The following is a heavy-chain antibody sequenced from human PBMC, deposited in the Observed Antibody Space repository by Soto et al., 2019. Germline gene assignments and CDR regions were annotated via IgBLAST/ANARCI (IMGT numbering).Heavy chain of an antibody. V-gene: IGHV3-66*01. CDR1: GSTVRSNH. D-gene: IGHD4-17*01. CDR2: IYGDGRT. J-gene: IGHJ4*02. CDR3: ARDLPEYGDSLR. Sequence: DVQVVESWGALVQPGGSLRLSCAVSGSTVRSNHMSWVRQAPVKGLECVSVIYGDGRTYYADSVKGRFTVSRDNSKTTVYLQMNNLRADDTAISYCARDLPEYGDSLRWGQGTLGSVSS.